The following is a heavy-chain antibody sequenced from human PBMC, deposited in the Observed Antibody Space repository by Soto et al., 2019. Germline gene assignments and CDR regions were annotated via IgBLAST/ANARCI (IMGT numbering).Heavy chain of an antibody. CDR1: GFTFSDYY. V-gene: IGHV3-11*06. CDR2: ISSSSSYT. J-gene: IGHJ6*02. Sequence: LRLSCAASGFTFSDYYMSWIRQAPGKGLEWVSYISSSSSYTNYADSVKGRFTISRDNAKNSLYLQMNSLRAEDTAVYYCARFRVVVPAAIADYYYGMDVWGQGTTVTVSS. D-gene: IGHD2-2*02. CDR3: ARFRVVVPAAIADYYYGMDV.